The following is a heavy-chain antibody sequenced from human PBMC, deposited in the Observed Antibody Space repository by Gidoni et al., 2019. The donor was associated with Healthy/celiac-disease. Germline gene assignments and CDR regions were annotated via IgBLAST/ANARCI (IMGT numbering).Heavy chain of an antibody. CDR3: TTIPYCSGGSCYRSGYDY. CDR2: IKSKTDGGTT. J-gene: IGHJ4*02. CDR1: GFTFSNAW. Sequence: EVQLVESGGGLVKPGGSLRLSCAASGFTFSNAWMSWVRQAPGKGLELVGRIKSKTDGGTTDYAAPVKGRFTISRDDSKNTLYLQMNSLKTEDTAVYYCTTIPYCSGGSCYRSGYDYWGQGTLVTVSS. V-gene: IGHV3-15*01. D-gene: IGHD2-15*01.